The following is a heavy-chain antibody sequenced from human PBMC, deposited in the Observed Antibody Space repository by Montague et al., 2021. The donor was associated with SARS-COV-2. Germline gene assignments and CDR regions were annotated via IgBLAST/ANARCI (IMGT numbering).Heavy chain of an antibody. D-gene: IGHD1-26*01. V-gene: IGHV3-30*04. Sequence: SLRLSCAASGFPFSTFAMHWVRQAPGKGLEWVAVISPDGSNRNYADSVKGRFTSSRDNSNDTLYLEMNSLRAEDTAVYYCAREYSLSWHYFEFWGQGTLVTVSS. J-gene: IGHJ4*02. CDR1: GFPFSTFA. CDR3: AREYSLSWHYFEF. CDR2: ISPDGSNR.